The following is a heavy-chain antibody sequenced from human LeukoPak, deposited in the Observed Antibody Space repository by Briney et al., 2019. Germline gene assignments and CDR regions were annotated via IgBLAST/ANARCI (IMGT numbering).Heavy chain of an antibody. CDR1: GGSINNYY. J-gene: IGHJ1*01. Sequence: PSETLSLTCTVSGGSINNYYWSWIRQPPGKGLEWIGEINHSGSTNYNPSLKSRVTISVDTSKNQFSLKLSSVTAADTAAYYCARRRDSSSWYGNFQHWGQGTLVTVSS. D-gene: IGHD6-13*01. CDR3: ARRRDSSSWYGNFQH. CDR2: INHSGST. V-gene: IGHV4-34*01.